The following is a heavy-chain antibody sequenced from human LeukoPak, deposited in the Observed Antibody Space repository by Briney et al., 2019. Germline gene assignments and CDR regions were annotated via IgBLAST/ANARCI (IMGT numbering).Heavy chain of an antibody. CDR1: GGSFSSYA. D-gene: IGHD5-12*01. CDR3: ARDRATIRLANYYYYMDV. J-gene: IGHJ6*03. CDR2: IIPIFGTA. V-gene: IGHV1-69*05. Sequence: ASVKVSCKASGGSFSSYAISWVRQAPGQGLEWMGRIIPIFGTANYAQKFQGRVTITTDESTSTAYMELSSLRSEDTAVYYCARDRATIRLANYYYYMDVWGKGTTVTVSS.